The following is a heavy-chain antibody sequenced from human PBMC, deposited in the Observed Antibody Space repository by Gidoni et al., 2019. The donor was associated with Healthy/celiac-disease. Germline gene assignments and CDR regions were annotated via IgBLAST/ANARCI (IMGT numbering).Heavy chain of an antibody. D-gene: IGHD3-3*01. V-gene: IGHV3-23*01. CDR3: AKDNREDYDFLSGYPDAFDI. J-gene: IGHJ3*02. Sequence: EVQLLESGGGLVQPGGYLRLSCADSCFTFSSYAMSCVRQAPGKGVEWVSAISGSCGSTYYAASVKGLFTISRDNSMNTLYLQMTSLRAEDTAVYYCAKDNREDYDFLSGYPDAFDIWGQGTMVTVSS. CDR1: CFTFSSYA. CDR2: ISGSCGST.